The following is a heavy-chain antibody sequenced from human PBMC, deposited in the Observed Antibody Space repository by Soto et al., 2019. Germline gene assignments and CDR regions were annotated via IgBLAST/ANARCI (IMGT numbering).Heavy chain of an antibody. CDR1: GFIFSNYW. CDR2: IDHDGPT. V-gene: IGHV3-74*01. Sequence: EVQLVESGGGLVQPGGSLRLSCAGSGFIFSNYWMHWVRQAPGKGLEWVSRIDHDGPTDYADSVRGRFTVSRDNAESTLYLQMNSLRPEDTAVYYCVRDSHGDYWGLGTMVTVSS. CDR3: VRDSHGDY. J-gene: IGHJ4*02.